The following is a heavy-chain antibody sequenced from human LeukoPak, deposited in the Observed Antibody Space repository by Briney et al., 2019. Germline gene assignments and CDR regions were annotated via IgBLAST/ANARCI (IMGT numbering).Heavy chain of an antibody. CDR1: GFTFTDYW. J-gene: IGHJ4*02. CDR3: AKAFSMVRGDPPYYFDY. CDR2: IYSDVTSA. Sequence: PGGSLRLSCAASGFTFTDYWMQWVRQAPGKGLEWVSRIYSDVTSAYYVDSVKGRFTISRDNARNTLYLQMSGPRAEDTAVYYCAKAFSMVRGDPPYYFDYWGQGTLVTVSS. V-gene: IGHV3-74*01. D-gene: IGHD3-10*01.